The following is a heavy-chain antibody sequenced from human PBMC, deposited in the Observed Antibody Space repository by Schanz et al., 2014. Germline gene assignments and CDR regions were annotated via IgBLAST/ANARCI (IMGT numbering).Heavy chain of an antibody. J-gene: IGHJ4*02. CDR3: ARDNRYYLFDY. CDR1: GFTFSTST. CDR2: ISSKGDMT. Sequence: EVQLVESGGGLVQPGGSLRLSCAASGFTFSTSTMHWVRQAPGKGLEYVSSISSKGDMTFYGNSVKGRFTISRDNSKNTLYLQVGSLSAEDTAVYFCARDNRYYLFDYWGQGALVTVSS. D-gene: IGHD3-16*02. V-gene: IGHV3-64*01.